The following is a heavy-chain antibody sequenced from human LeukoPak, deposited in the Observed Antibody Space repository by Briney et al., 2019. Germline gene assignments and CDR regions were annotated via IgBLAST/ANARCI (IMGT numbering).Heavy chain of an antibody. V-gene: IGHV1-69*05. D-gene: IGHD2-2*01. CDR1: GGTFSSYA. Sequence: SVKVSCKASGGTFSSYAVSWVRQAPGQGLEWMGGIIPIFGTANYAQKFQGRVTMTTDTSTSTAYMELRSLRSDDTAVYYCAREELGCSSTSCYYYYYYMDVWGKGTTVTVSS. CDR2: IIPIFGTA. J-gene: IGHJ6*03. CDR3: AREELGCSSTSCYYYYYYMDV.